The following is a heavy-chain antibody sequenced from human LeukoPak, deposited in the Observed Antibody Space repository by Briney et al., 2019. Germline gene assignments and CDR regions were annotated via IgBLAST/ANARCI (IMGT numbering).Heavy chain of an antibody. CDR3: ARDYYDSSGYYGPGGFDY. CDR2: INWNGGST. J-gene: IGHJ4*02. Sequence: GGSLRLSCAASGFTFADYGMSWVPQAPGQGLEWVSGINWNGGSTGYADSVKGRFTISRDNAKNSLYLQMNSLRAEDTALYYCARDYYDSSGYYGPGGFDYWGQGTLVTVSS. V-gene: IGHV3-20*04. CDR1: GFTFADYG. D-gene: IGHD3-22*01.